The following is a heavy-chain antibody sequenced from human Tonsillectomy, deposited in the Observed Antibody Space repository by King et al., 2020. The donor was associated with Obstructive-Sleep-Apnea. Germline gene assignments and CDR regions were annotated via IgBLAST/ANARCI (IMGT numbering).Heavy chain of an antibody. J-gene: IGHJ4*02. D-gene: IGHD6-13*01. CDR2: IQQDGSEK. Sequence: VQLVESGGGLVQPGGSLRLSCAGSGFTVSSYWMNWVRQAPGKVLEWWANIQQDGSEKYYLDSVKGRFTISRDNAQNSLYLQMNSLRAEDTAIYYCVRNKALTVAGLFDFWGQGTLVTVSS. V-gene: IGHV3-7*01. CDR3: VRNKALTVAGLFDF. CDR1: GFTVSSYW.